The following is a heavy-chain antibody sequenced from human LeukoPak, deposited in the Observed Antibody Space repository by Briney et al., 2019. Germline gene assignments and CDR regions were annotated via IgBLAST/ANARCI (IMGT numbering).Heavy chain of an antibody. CDR3: AREGQQVVPSYYYYYMDV. Sequence: GGSLRLSCAASGFTFSSYWMSWVRQAPGKGLEWVANIKQGGNEKYYVDSVKGRFTISRDNDKSSMYLQMNNLTAEDTAIYYCAREGQQVVPSYYYYYMDVGGKGTTVTVSS. V-gene: IGHV3-7*01. D-gene: IGHD6-6*01. J-gene: IGHJ6*03. CDR1: GFTFSSYW. CDR2: IKQGGNEK.